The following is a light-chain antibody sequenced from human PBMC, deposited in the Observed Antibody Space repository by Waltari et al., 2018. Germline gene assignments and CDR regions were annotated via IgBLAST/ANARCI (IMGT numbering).Light chain of an antibody. CDR1: QSISND. J-gene: IGKJ4*01. V-gene: IGKV3-11*01. CDR2: DTS. Sequence: DIVLTQSPATLSLSPGERATLSCRASQSISNDLALYQQKPGQAPRLLIYDTSNSATGIPTRFSGSGFGTDFTLTISSLEPEDFAIYYCQQRRNWPLTFGGGTKVEIK. CDR3: QQRRNWPLT.